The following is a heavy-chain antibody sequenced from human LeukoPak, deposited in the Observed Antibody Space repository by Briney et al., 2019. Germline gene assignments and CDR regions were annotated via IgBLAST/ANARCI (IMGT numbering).Heavy chain of an antibody. CDR2: INHSGST. V-gene: IGHV4-34*01. CDR1: GGSFSGYY. D-gene: IGHD4-11*01. CDR3: ARPQTTVTTRFNYYMDV. Sequence: SETLSLTCAVYGGSFSGYYWSWIRQPPGKGLGWIGEINHSGSTNYNPSLKSRVTISVDTSKNQFSLKLSSVTAADTAVYYCARPQTTVTTRFNYYMDVWGKGTTVTVSS. J-gene: IGHJ6*03.